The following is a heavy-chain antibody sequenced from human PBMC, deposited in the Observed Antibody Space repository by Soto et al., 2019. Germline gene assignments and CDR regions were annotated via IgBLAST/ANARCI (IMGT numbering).Heavy chain of an antibody. CDR3: AKDEGVGGTLGLFAY. Sequence: QVQLVESGGGAVQPGESLRLSCVASGYDFTYYAMHWVRQAPGKGLESVAVMSSDGSKIHHTDSVKGRFSISRDNCKNTLYLQMNSLRKEDTAVYFCAKDEGVGGTLGLFAYWGQGTLVSVSS. V-gene: IGHV3-30*18. D-gene: IGHD1-26*01. J-gene: IGHJ4*02. CDR2: MSSDGSKI. CDR1: GYDFTYYA.